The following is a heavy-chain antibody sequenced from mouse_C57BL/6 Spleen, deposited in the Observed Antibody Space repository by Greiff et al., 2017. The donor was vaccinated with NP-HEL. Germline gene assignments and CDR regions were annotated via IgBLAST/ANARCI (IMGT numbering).Heavy chain of an antibody. V-gene: IGHV10-1*01. D-gene: IGHD4-1*01. J-gene: IGHJ1*03. CDR3: VRHPPWDWYFDV. Sequence: EVKLVESGGGLVQPKGSLKLSCAASGFSFNTYAMNWVRQAPGKGLEWVARIRSKSNNYATYYADSVKDRFTISRDDSESMLYLQMNNLKTEDTAMYYCVRHPPWDWYFDVWGTGTTVTVSS. CDR1: GFSFNTYA. CDR2: IRSKSNNYAT.